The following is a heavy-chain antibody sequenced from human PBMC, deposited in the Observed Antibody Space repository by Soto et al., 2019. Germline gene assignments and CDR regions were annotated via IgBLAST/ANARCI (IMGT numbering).Heavy chain of an antibody. V-gene: IGHV3-23*01. J-gene: IGHJ4*02. D-gene: IGHD3-22*01. Sequence: EVQLLESGGGLVQPGGSLRLSCAASGFTCSFCAMNWVRQAPGKGLEWVSSIRGSGGDTYYADSVKGRFTISRDYSKNTLDMQMNRLRLEVTAVYYCAKGHSDSYYCLEDWGQGTLVTVSS. CDR2: IRGSGGDT. CDR3: AKGHSDSYYCLED. CDR1: GFTCSFCA.